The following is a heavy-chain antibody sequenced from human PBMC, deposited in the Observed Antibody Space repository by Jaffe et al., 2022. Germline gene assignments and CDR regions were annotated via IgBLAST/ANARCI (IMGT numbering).Heavy chain of an antibody. Sequence: EVQLLESGGGLVQPGGSLRLSCVVSGFTFNNYAMTWVRQAPGKGLEWVSSISNNADTMLYAESVKGRFTISRDNFRNTLWLQMNSLRAEDTAVYYCARGAQSLLPDYWGQGTLVTVSS. CDR2: ISNNADTM. D-gene: IGHD3-10*01. J-gene: IGHJ4*02. CDR1: GFTFNNYA. CDR3: ARGAQSLLPDY. V-gene: IGHV3-23*01.